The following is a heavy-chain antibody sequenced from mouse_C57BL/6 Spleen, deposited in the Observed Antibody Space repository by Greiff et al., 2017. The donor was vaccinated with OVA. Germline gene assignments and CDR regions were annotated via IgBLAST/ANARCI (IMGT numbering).Heavy chain of an antibody. J-gene: IGHJ1*03. CDR1: GYTFTDYY. V-gene: IGHV1-26*01. Sequence: EVQLQQSGPELVKPGASVKISCKASGYTFTDYYMNWVKQSHGKSLEWIGDINPNNGGTSYNQKFKGKATLTVDKSSSTAYMELRSLTSEDSAVYYCARGGTAYYSNLGGYFDVWGTGTTVTVSS. CDR3: ARGGTAYYSNLGGYFDV. D-gene: IGHD2-5*01. CDR2: INPNNGGT.